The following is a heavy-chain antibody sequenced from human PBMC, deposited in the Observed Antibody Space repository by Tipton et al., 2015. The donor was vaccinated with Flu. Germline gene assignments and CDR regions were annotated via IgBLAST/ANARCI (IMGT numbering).Heavy chain of an antibody. V-gene: IGHV1-69*01. CDR3: ARHYDSSGYHGWFDP. Sequence: QSGAEVKKPGSSVKVSCKAPGGTFSSYAISWVRQAPGQGLEWMGGIIPIFGTANYAQKFQGRVTITADESTSTAYMEPSSLRSEDTAVYYCARHYDSSGYHGWFDPWGQGTLVTVSS. D-gene: IGHD3-22*01. CDR1: GGTFSSYA. CDR2: IIPIFGTA. J-gene: IGHJ5*02.